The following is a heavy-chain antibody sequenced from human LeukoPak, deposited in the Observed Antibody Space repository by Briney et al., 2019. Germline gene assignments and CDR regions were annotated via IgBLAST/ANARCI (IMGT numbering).Heavy chain of an antibody. CDR3: ARVGYYDFWSGYSAFDY. CDR2: ISAYSGNT. Sequence: ASVKVSCKXSGYTFTSYGISWVRQAPGQGLEWMEWISAYSGNTNYSQKLQGRVTMTTDTSTSTAYMELRSLRSDDTAVYYCARVGYYDFWSGYSAFDYWGQGTLVTVSS. CDR1: GYTFTSYG. D-gene: IGHD3-3*01. J-gene: IGHJ4*02. V-gene: IGHV1-18*01.